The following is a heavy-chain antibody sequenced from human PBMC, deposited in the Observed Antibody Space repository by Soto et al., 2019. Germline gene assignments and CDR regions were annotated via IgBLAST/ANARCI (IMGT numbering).Heavy chain of an antibody. CDR3: AREGRLLWFGELLRSNWFYP. CDR2: ISAYNGNT. D-gene: IGHD3-10*01. J-gene: IGHJ5*02. CDR1: GYTFTSYG. V-gene: IGHV1-18*01. Sequence: ASVKVSCKASGYTFTSYGISWVRQAPGQGLEWMGWISAYNGNTNYAQKLQGRVTMTTDTSTSTAYMELRSLRSDDTAVYYCAREGRLLWFGELLRSNWFYPWGQGTLVTVSS.